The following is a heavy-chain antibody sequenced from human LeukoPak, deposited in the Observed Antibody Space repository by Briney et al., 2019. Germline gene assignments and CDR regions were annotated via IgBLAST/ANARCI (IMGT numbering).Heavy chain of an antibody. CDR2: IYYSGST. CDR1: AYSISSGYY. J-gene: IGHJ4*02. D-gene: IGHD6-19*01. V-gene: IGHV4-61*01. Sequence: PSETLSLTCIVSAYSISSGYYWSWIRQPPGKGLEWIGYIYYSGSTNYNPSLKSRVTISVDTSKNQFSLKLSSVTAADTARYYCARGTLYRGWSYYLDFWGQGSQVTVSS. CDR3: ARGTLYRGWSYYLDF.